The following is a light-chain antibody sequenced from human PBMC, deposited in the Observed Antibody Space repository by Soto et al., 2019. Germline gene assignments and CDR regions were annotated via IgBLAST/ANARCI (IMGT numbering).Light chain of an antibody. CDR2: DAS. CDR3: QQYDNLPYT. Sequence: DIPMTQSPSSLSASVGDRVTITCQASQDISICLNWYQQKPGKAPKLLIYDASSLEPGVPSRFSGSGSGTDYTFTISSLQPEDFATYFCQQYDNLPYTFGQGTKL. CDR1: QDISIC. J-gene: IGKJ2*01. V-gene: IGKV1-33*01.